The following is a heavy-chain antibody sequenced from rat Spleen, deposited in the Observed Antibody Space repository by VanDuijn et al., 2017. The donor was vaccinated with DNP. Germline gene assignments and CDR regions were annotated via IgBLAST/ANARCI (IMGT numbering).Heavy chain of an antibody. Sequence: EVQLQESGPGLVKPSQSLPLTCSVTGYSITSNYWGWIRKFPGNKMEYIGHISYSGSTHYNPSLKSRISITRDTSKNQFFLQLNSVTTEDTATYYCARWYNYFDYWGQGVMVTVSS. D-gene: IGHD1-5*01. CDR3: ARWYNYFDY. CDR1: GYSITSNY. V-gene: IGHV3-1*01. CDR2: ISYSGST. J-gene: IGHJ2*01.